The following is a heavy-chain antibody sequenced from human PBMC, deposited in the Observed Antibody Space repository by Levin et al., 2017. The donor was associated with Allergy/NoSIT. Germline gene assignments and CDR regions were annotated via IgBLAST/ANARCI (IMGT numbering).Heavy chain of an antibody. CDR1: GGSISSSSYY. CDR3: ARGYCSGGSCLDFDY. CDR2: IYYSGST. Sequence: SQTLSLTCTVSGGSISSSSYYWGWIRQPPGKGLEWIGSIYYSGSTYYNPSLKSRVTISVDTSKNQFSLKLSSVTAADTAVYYCARGYCSGGSCLDFDYWGQGTLVTVSS. J-gene: IGHJ4*02. D-gene: IGHD2-15*01. V-gene: IGHV4-39*07.